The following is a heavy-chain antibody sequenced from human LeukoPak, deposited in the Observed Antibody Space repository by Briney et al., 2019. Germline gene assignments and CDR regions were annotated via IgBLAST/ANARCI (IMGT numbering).Heavy chain of an antibody. CDR3: VKELVNRSSTWGFDY. V-gene: IGHV3-23*01. Sequence: GGSLRLSCAASGFTFSSNAMSWVRQAPGGGLEWISAIRSSGGTTYYADSVKGRFTISRDNSKNTLFLQMNSLRADDTAVYYCVKELVNRSSTWGFDYWGQGTLVTVSS. D-gene: IGHD6-13*01. J-gene: IGHJ4*02. CDR1: GFTFSSNA. CDR2: IRSSGGTT.